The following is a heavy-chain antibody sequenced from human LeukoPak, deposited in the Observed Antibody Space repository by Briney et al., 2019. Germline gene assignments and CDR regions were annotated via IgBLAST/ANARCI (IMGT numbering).Heavy chain of an antibody. CDR2: INHSGST. CDR1: GGSFSGYY. V-gene: IGHV4-34*01. J-gene: IGHJ3*02. CDR3: ARGQNYYDSHHDAFDI. D-gene: IGHD3-22*01. Sequence: PSETLSLTCAVYGGSFSGYYWSWIRQPPGKGLEWIGEINHSGSTNYNPSLKSRVTISVDTSKNQFSLKLSSVAAADTAVYYCARGQNYYDSHHDAFDIWGQGTMVTVSS.